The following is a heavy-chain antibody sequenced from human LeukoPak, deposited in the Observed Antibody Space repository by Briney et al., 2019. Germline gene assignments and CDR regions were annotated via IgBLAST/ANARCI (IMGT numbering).Heavy chain of an antibody. J-gene: IGHJ4*02. CDR3: ARGHRSGSLGTDY. CDR2: IYYSGST. Sequence: SETLSLTCAVSGGSISSSSYYWGWIRQPPGKGLEWIGSIYYSGSTYYNPSLKSRVTISVDTSKNQFSLKLSSVTAADTAVYYCARGHRSGSLGTDYWGQGTLVTVSS. D-gene: IGHD3-10*01. CDR1: GGSISSSSYY. V-gene: IGHV4-39*01.